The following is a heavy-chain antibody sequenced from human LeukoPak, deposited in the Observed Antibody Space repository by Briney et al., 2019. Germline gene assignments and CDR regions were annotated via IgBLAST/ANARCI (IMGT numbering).Heavy chain of an antibody. CDR2: IRYDGSNK. Sequence: GGSLRLSCAASGFTFSSYGMYWVRQAQGKWLEWVAFIRYDGSNKYYADSVKGRFTISRDNSKNTLYLQMNSLRAEDTAVYYCAKDWEIVVVPAAMNYWGQGTLVTVSS. CDR3: AKDWEIVVVPAAMNY. D-gene: IGHD2-2*01. CDR1: GFTFSSYG. J-gene: IGHJ4*02. V-gene: IGHV3-30*02.